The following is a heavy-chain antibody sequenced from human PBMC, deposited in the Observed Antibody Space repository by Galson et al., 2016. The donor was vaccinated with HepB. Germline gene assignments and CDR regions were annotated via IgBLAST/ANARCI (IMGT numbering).Heavy chain of an antibody. D-gene: IGHD3-3*01. CDR1: GFTFGDYP. CDR3: TREYDLDY. J-gene: IGHJ4*02. CDR2: IRSKAYGGTT. Sequence: SLRLSCASSGFTFGDYPMTWVRQAPGKGLEWVGFIRSKAYGGTTEYAASVKGRFTISRDNSKNIAYLQMDSLKIEDTAVYYCTREYDLDYWGPGTLVTVSS. V-gene: IGHV3-49*04.